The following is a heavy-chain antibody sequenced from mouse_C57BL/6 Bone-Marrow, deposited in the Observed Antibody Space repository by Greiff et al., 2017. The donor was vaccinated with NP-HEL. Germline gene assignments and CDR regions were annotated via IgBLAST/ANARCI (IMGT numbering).Heavy chain of an antibody. CDR2: ISSGSSTI. CDR3: ARGDYGSPSWFAY. Sequence: EVQGVESGGGLVKPGGSLKLSCAASGFTFSDYGMHWVRQAPEKGLEWVAYISSGSSTIYSADTVKGRFTISRDNAKNTLFLQMTSLRSEDTAMYYCARGDYGSPSWFAYWGQGTLVTVSA. J-gene: IGHJ3*01. V-gene: IGHV5-17*01. CDR1: GFTFSDYG. D-gene: IGHD1-1*01.